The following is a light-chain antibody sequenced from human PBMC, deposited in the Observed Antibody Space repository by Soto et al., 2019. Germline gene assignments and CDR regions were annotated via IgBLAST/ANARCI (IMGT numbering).Light chain of an antibody. CDR2: DAS. CDR1: QSISIW. Sequence: VGDRVTITCRARQSISIWLAWYQQKPGKAPKLLIYDASILKSGVPSRFSGSGSGTEFTLTIRSLQPDDFATYYCQQYNSYRTFGQGTKVDIK. V-gene: IGKV1-5*01. CDR3: QQYNSYRT. J-gene: IGKJ1*01.